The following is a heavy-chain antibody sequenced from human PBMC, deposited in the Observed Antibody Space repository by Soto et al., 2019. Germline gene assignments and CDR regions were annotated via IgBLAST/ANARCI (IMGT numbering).Heavy chain of an antibody. CDR3: AQLLAGSRPTDY. Sequence: EVKLLESGGGLVQPGGSLRLSCAASGFTFSSYAMSWVRPAPGKGLEWVSGIGDSGGSTYYADSVKGRFTISRDNSKNTLYLQMNSLRAEDTAVYYCAQLLAGSRPTDYWGQGTLVTVSS. D-gene: IGHD1-1*01. CDR2: IGDSGGST. CDR1: GFTFSSYA. J-gene: IGHJ4*02. V-gene: IGHV3-23*01.